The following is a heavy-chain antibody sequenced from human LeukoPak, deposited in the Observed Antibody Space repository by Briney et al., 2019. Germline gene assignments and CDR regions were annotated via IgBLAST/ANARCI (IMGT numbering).Heavy chain of an antibody. CDR1: GFTFSSYA. V-gene: IGHV3-23*01. Sequence: QPGESLRLSCAASGFTFSSYAMTWVRQAPGKGLEWVSSISGSGGATFYAGPVKGRFSISRDNSKNTLYLQMNSLRADDTAVYYCAETGGDKTYTTAWYHFDYWGQGTLVTVSS. CDR3: AETGGDKTYTTAWYHFDY. CDR2: ISGSGGAT. D-gene: IGHD1-26*01. J-gene: IGHJ4*02.